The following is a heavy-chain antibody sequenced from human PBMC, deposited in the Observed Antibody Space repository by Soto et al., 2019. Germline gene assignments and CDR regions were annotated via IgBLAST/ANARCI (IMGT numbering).Heavy chain of an antibody. Sequence: PGGSLRLSCAASGFTFSSYAMSWVRQAPGKGLEWVSYIGIGSSTKYYADSVKGRFTISRDNAKNSLYLQMNSLRAEDTAVYYCARDQLYYNDISGRPLNAFDVWGQGTMVNVSS. J-gene: IGHJ3*01. CDR1: GFTFSSYA. V-gene: IGHV3-48*01. CDR2: IGIGSSTK. CDR3: ARDQLYYNDISGRPLNAFDV. D-gene: IGHD3-22*01.